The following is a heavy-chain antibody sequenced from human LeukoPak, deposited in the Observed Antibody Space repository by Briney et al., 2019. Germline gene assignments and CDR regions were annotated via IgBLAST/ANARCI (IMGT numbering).Heavy chain of an antibody. CDR2: ISSSSSYI. D-gene: IGHD1-26*01. V-gene: IGHV3-21*04. Sequence: GGSLRLSCAASGFTFSSYSMNWVRQAPGKGLEWVSSISSSSSYIYYADSVKGRFTISRDNAKNSLYLQMNSLRAEDTAVYYCASPVGATTVRAFDIWGQGTMVTVSS. CDR3: ASPVGATTVRAFDI. CDR1: GFTFSSYS. J-gene: IGHJ3*02.